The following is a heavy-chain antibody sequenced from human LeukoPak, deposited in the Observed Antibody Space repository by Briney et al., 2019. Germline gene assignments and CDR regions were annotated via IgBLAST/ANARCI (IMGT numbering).Heavy chain of an antibody. V-gene: IGHV4-4*02. J-gene: IGHJ4*02. CDR3: VRGGGSEVCDY. Sequence: SETLSLTCAVSGDSMSSSNWWSWVRQPPGKGLEWIGEIYHTGNTNYSPSLKGRVTISADKSKNQFSLNVTSVTAADTAVYYCVRGGGSEVCDYWGQGTLVTVSS. CDR2: IYHTGNT. D-gene: IGHD5-12*01. CDR1: GDSMSSSNW.